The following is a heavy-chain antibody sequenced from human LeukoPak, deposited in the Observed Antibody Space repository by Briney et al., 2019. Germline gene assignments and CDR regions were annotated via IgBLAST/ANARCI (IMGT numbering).Heavy chain of an antibody. CDR2: ISYDGGDK. D-gene: IGHD6-19*01. Sequence: GGSLRLSCATSGFTYNNYGMHWVRQAPGKGLEWVTFISYDGGDKSYADSVKGRFIISRDNSKKTLYVQMNSLTTDDTAVYYCVKVVSTGWSFYSWGQGTLVTVSS. CDR3: VKVVSTGWSFYS. CDR1: GFTYNNYG. J-gene: IGHJ4*02. V-gene: IGHV3-30*02.